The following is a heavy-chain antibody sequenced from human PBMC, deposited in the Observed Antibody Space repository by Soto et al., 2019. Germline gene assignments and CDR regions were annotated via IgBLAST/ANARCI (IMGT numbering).Heavy chain of an antibody. CDR1: GFTFSNFG. CDR3: AKSVLRYFDWDGMDV. D-gene: IGHD3-9*01. CDR2: ISRDGFNT. J-gene: IGHJ6*02. Sequence: PGGSLRLSCRTSGFTFSNFGLTWVRQGPGKGLEWVSSISRDGFNTYSSNSVKGRFTVSRDNSKDTLYLQMNRVRADDTATHYCAKSVLRYFDWDGMDVWGQGTTVTVSS. V-gene: IGHV3-23*01.